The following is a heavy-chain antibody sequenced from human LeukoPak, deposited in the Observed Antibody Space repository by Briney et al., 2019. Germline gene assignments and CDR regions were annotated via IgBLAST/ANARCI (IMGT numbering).Heavy chain of an antibody. Sequence: ASVSVSCKASGYTFTDDYMHWVRQAPGQGLEWMGRINPNSGGTNYAQKFQARVTMTRDTSISTAYMELSRLRSDDTALYYCARAAYYYDGSGYYLGDWGQGTLVTVSS. CDR3: ARAAYYYDGSGYYLGD. CDR1: GYTFTDDY. D-gene: IGHD3-22*01. V-gene: IGHV1-2*06. CDR2: INPNSGGT. J-gene: IGHJ4*02.